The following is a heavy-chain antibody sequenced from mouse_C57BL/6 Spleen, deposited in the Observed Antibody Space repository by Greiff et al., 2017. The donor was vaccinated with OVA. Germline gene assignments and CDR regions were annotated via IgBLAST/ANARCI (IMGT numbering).Heavy chain of an antibody. CDR2: ISDGGSYT. CDR1: GFTFSSYS. V-gene: IGHV5-4*01. Sequence: DVQLQESGGGLVKPGASLKLSCAASGFTFSSYSMSWVRQTPEKRLEWVGTISDGGSYTYYTDNVKGRFTISRDNAKNNLYLQMSHLKSEDTAMYYCTSLPSMDYWGQGTSVTVSS. J-gene: IGHJ4*01. D-gene: IGHD5-5*01. CDR3: TSLPSMDY.